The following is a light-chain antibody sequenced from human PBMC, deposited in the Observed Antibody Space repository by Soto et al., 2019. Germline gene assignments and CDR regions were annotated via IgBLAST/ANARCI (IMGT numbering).Light chain of an antibody. CDR3: NSYTSSSTVL. V-gene: IGLV2-14*01. CDR1: SSDVGAYNY. Sequence: QSALTQPASVSGSPGQSITISCTGTSSDVGAYNYVSWYQHHTGKAPKLIIYEVINRPSGVSHRFSGSKSGNTASLTISGLQAEDEADYYCNSYTSSSTVLFGGGTKLTVL. CDR2: EVI. J-gene: IGLJ2*01.